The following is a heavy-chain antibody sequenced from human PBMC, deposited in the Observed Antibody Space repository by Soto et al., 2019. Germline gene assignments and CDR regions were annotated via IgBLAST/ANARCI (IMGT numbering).Heavy chain of an antibody. Sequence: QITLKESGPTLVKPTQTLTLTRTFSGFSLSTSGVGVGWIRQPPGKALEWLALIYWDDDKRYSPSLKSRLTITKDTSKNQVVLTMTNMDPVDTATYYCAHRPDIAVAGATFDYWGQGTLVTVSS. CDR2: IYWDDDK. D-gene: IGHD6-19*01. CDR1: GFSLSTSGVG. CDR3: AHRPDIAVAGATFDY. V-gene: IGHV2-5*02. J-gene: IGHJ4*02.